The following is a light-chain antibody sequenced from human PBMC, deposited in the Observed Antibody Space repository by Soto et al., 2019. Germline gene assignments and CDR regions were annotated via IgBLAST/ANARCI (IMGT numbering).Light chain of an antibody. V-gene: IGKV3-15*01. CDR3: QQDNNWPYT. CDR1: QSVSSN. J-gene: IGKJ2*01. CDR2: GAS. Sequence: EIVMTQSPATLSVSPGERATLSCRASQSVSSNLAWYQHKPGQAPMLLIYGASTRATDIPARFSGSGSGTEVSLTISSVQSEDFAAYACQQDNNWPYTFGQGIKLEIK.